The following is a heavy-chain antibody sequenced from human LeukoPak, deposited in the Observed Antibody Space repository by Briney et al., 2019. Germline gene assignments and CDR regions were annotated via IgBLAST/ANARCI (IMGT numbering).Heavy chain of an antibody. Sequence: GGSLRLSCAASGFTFSNYNMNWVRQAPGKGLEWVSSISSSGSYIYYADSVKGRFTISRDNAKNSLYLQMNSLRAKDTAVYYCARVGELGGNSADFDYWGQGTLVTVSS. D-gene: IGHD4-23*01. J-gene: IGHJ4*02. CDR2: ISSSGSYI. V-gene: IGHV3-21*01. CDR3: ARVGELGGNSADFDY. CDR1: GFTFSNYN.